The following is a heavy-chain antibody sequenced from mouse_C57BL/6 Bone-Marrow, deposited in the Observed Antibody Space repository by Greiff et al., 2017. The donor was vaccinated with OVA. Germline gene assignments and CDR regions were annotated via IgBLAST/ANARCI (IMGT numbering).Heavy chain of an antibody. J-gene: IGHJ4*01. V-gene: IGHV2-5*01. CDR2: IWRGGST. CDR3: AKNPRGRYPYYAMDY. CDR1: GFSLTSYG. D-gene: IGHD1-1*01. Sequence: QVQLQQSGPGLVQPSQSLSITCTVSGFSLTSYGVHWVRQSPGKGLEWLGVIWRGGSTDCNAAFMSRLSITKDNSKSRVFFKMNSLQADDTAIYYGAKNPRGRYPYYAMDYWGQGTSVTVSS.